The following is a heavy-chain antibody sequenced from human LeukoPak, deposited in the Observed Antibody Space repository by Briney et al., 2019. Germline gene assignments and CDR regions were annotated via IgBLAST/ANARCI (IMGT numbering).Heavy chain of an antibody. V-gene: IGHV1-46*03. Sequence: RASVEVSCKASGYTFTSYYMRWVRQAPGQGLEWMGVINPSGGSTSYAQKFQGRVTMTRDTSASTVYMELSSLRSEDTAVYYCARGSGAQGRRWDYWGQGTLVPVSS. CDR1: GYTFTSYY. CDR3: ARGSGAQGRRWDY. CDR2: INPSGGST. J-gene: IGHJ4*02. D-gene: IGHD1-26*01.